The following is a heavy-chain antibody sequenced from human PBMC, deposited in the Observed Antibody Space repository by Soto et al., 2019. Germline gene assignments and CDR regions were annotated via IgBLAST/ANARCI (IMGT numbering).Heavy chain of an antibody. Sequence: QVQLVESGGGLVKPGGSLRLSCTASGFIFRDYYISWIRQAPGEGLDCISHTSQNGDYTDYADPVSGRSTVPRDNAKTSLYRQLSSPRADDTAVYYCARWNEGLDYWGQGSPVTVSS. CDR3: ARWNEGLDY. J-gene: IGHJ4*02. D-gene: IGHD1-1*01. V-gene: IGHV3-11*05. CDR1: GFIFRDYY. CDR2: TSQNGDYT.